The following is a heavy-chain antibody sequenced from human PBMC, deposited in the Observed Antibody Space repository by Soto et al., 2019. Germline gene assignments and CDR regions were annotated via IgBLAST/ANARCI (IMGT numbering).Heavy chain of an antibody. CDR2: ISGSGDST. D-gene: IGHD6-19*01. J-gene: IGHJ1*01. V-gene: IGHV3-23*01. Sequence: ETLSLTCAVSGGCISSGGYSWSWVRQAPGKGLEWVSGISGSGDSTYYADSVKGRFTISRDNSKNTLYLQMNSLRAEDTAVYYVAKGVPGIAVAGAGYFQHCGQGTLVTVSS. CDR1: GGCISSGGYS. CDR3: AKGVPGIAVAGAGYFQH.